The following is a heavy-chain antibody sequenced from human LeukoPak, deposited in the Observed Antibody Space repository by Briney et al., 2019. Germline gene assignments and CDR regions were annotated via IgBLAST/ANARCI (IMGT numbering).Heavy chain of an antibody. CDR3: AKAGWPDGYNYYYFDY. D-gene: IGHD5-24*01. Sequence: GGSLRLSCAASGFTFSSYAMSWVRQAPGKGLEWVSAISGSGGSTYYADSVKGRFTISRDNSKNTLYLQMNSLRAEDTAVYYCAKAGWPDGYNYYYFDYWGQGTLVTVSS. CDR1: GFTFSSYA. J-gene: IGHJ4*02. V-gene: IGHV3-23*01. CDR2: ISGSGGST.